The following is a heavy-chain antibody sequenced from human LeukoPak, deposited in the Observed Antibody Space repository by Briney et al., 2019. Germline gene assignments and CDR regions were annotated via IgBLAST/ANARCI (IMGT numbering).Heavy chain of an antibody. J-gene: IGHJ6*02. CDR1: GYTFTGYY. D-gene: IGHD6-6*01. Sequence: ASVTVSCKASGYTFTGYYMHWVRQAPGQGLEWMGWINPNSGGTNYAQKFQGRVTMTRDTSISTAYMELSRLRSDDTAVYYCARDRSSAESPYGMDVWGQGTTVTVS. CDR2: INPNSGGT. CDR3: ARDRSSAESPYGMDV. V-gene: IGHV1-2*02.